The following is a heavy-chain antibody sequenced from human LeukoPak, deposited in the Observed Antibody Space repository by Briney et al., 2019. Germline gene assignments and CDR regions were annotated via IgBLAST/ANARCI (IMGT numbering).Heavy chain of an antibody. D-gene: IGHD3-10*01. V-gene: IGHV1-69*04. CDR1: GGTFSSYA. J-gene: IGHJ4*02. Sequence: SVKVSCKASGGTFSSYAISWVRQAPGQVLEWMGRIIPILGIANYAQKFQGRVTITADKSTSTAYMELSSLRSEDTAVYYCASGSGEELLTEDWGQGTLVTVSS. CDR3: ASGSGEELLTED. CDR2: IIPILGIA.